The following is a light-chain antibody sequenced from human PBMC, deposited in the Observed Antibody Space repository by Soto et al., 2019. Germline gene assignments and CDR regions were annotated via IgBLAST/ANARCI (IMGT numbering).Light chain of an antibody. CDR3: QTWDTGIVV. J-gene: IGLJ2*01. CDR2: LNSDGSH. V-gene: IGLV4-69*01. CDR1: SGHSSYA. Sequence: QPVLTQSPSASASLGASVKLTCTLSSGHSSYAIAWHQQQPEKGPRYLMKLNSDGSHSKGDGIPDRFSGSTSGAERFLTISGLQSEDEADDYCQTWDTGIVVFGGGTKLTVL.